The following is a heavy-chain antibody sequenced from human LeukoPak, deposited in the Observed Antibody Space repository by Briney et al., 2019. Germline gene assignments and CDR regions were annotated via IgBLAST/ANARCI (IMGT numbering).Heavy chain of an antibody. J-gene: IGHJ4*02. CDR1: GYTFTGYY. D-gene: IGHD4-17*01. CDR3: ARASHDYGDYELDY. CDR2: INPSSGGT. V-gene: IGHV1-2*06. Sequence: ASVKVSCKASGYTFTGYYMHWVRQAPGQGLEWMGRINPSSGGTNYAQKFQGRVTMTRDTSISTAYMELSRLRSDDTAVYYCARASHDYGDYELDYWGQGTLVTVSS.